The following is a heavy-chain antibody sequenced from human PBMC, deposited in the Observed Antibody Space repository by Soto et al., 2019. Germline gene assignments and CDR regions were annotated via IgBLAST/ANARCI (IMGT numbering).Heavy chain of an antibody. D-gene: IGHD2-2*02. V-gene: IGHV3-23*01. CDR1: GFTFSDYA. J-gene: IGHJ4*02. Sequence: PGGSLRLSCTASGFTFSDYAMSWVRQPPGKGLEWVSVISAGGSTYYADSVKGRFTVSRANSKNTPYLQMNSLRAEDTAVYYCANVPIWCSSTSCYTEGFDYWGQGTLVTVSS. CDR3: ANVPIWCSSTSCYTEGFDY. CDR2: ISAGGST.